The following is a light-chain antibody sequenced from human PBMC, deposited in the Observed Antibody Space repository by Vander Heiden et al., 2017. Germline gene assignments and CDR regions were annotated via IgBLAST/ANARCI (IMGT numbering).Light chain of an antibody. CDR3: QQYNSYSRT. V-gene: IGKV1-5*03. CDR2: KAS. CDR1: QSISSW. J-gene: IGKJ1*01. Sequence: DIQMTQSPSTLSASVGDRVTITCRASQSISSWLAWYQQKPGKAPTLLIYKASSLESGVPSRFSRRGSGTEFTLTIRSLQPDDFATYYSQQYNSYSRTFGQGTKVEIK.